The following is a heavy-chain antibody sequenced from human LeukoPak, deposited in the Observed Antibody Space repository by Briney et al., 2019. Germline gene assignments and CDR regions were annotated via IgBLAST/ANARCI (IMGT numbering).Heavy chain of an antibody. Sequence: VASVKVSCKASGCTFTGYYMHWVRQAPGQGLEWMGWINPNSGDTNYAQKFQGRVTMTRDTSISTAYMDLSRLTSDDTAVYYCARDRSQGRDFDYWGQGTLVTVSS. V-gene: IGHV1-2*02. J-gene: IGHJ4*02. CDR1: GCTFTGYY. CDR3: ARDRSQGRDFDY. D-gene: IGHD3-10*01. CDR2: INPNSGDT.